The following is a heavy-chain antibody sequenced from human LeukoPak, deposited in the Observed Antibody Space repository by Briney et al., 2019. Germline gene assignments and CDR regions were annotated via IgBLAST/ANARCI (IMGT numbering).Heavy chain of an antibody. D-gene: IGHD4-23*01. CDR3: AKDLHGGYSSDY. CDR2: IDFEGVDK. CDR1: GFTFNNLG. Sequence: PGGSLRLSCAASGFTFNNLGMHWVRQAPGKGLEFVSFIDFEGVDKYYADSVKGRLTISKDYSKATLYLQMNSLRPEDTAIYYCAKDLHGGYSSDYWGQGTLVTVSS. V-gene: IGHV3-30*02. J-gene: IGHJ4*02.